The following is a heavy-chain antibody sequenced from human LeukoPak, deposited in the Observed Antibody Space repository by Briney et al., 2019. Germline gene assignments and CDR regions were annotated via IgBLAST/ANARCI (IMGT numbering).Heavy chain of an antibody. CDR3: ARDLATMIPYYMDV. V-gene: IGHV1-2*02. CDR2: INPNSGGT. Sequence: ASVKVSCKTSGYTFTGYYMHWVRQAPGQGLEWMGWINPNSGGTNYAQKFQGRVTMTRDTSISTAYMELSRLRSDDTAVYYCARDLATMIPYYMDVWGKGTTVTVSS. D-gene: IGHD3-22*01. CDR1: GYTFTGYY. J-gene: IGHJ6*03.